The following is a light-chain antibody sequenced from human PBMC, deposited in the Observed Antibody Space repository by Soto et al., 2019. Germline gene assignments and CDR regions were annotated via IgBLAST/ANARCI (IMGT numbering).Light chain of an antibody. J-gene: IGKJ1*01. CDR3: QQYKTDCT. Sequence: DIQMTQSPSTLSASVGDRVTITCRASQNIKNWLAWYQQRPGQAPKLLISEGSSLESGVPSRFSGSGSGTEFTLTISSLQPDDFATYYCQQYKTDCTFGQGTKVDIK. CDR2: EGS. CDR1: QNIKNW. V-gene: IGKV1-5*01.